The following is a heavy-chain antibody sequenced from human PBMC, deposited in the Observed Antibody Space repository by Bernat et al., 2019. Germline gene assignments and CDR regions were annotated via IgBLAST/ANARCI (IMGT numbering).Heavy chain of an antibody. Sequence: QVQLQQSGPGLVKPSQTLSLTCAISGDTVSSNSAAWNWIRQSPSRGLEWLGRTYYRSKWYYDYAVSIKSKITTTPATSKSQFSWKLMSVPPEERAVFYCTRGSGGGVGGFDYWGQGTLVTVSS. J-gene: IGHJ4*02. CDR3: TRGSGGGVGGFDY. CDR1: GDTVSSNSAA. D-gene: IGHD1-26*01. CDR2: TYYRSKWYY. V-gene: IGHV6-1*01.